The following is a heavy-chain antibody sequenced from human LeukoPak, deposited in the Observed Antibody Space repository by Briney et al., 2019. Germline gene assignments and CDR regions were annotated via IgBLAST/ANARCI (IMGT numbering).Heavy chain of an antibody. CDR2: INPNSGGT. Sequence: ASVKVSCKASGYTFTGYYMHWVRQAPGQGLEWMGWINPNSGGTNYAQKFQGRVTMTRDTSISTAYMELSGLRSDDMAVYYCARVSHYSGSQNWFDPWGQGTLVTVSS. CDR3: ARVSHYSGSQNWFDP. CDR1: GYTFTGYY. V-gene: IGHV1-2*02. J-gene: IGHJ5*02. D-gene: IGHD1-26*01.